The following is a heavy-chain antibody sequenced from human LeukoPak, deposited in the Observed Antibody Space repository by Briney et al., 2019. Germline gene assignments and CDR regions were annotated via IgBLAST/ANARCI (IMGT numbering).Heavy chain of an antibody. CDR3: ARGLYYYDSSVVY. V-gene: IGHV3-21*01. J-gene: IGHJ4*02. CDR1: GFTFSSHS. CDR2: LSRSGSYI. D-gene: IGHD3-22*01. Sequence: PGGSLRLSCGASGFTFSSHSMNWVRQAPGKGLEWVSSLSRSGSYIYYADSVKGRFTISRDNAKYTLYLQMNSLRAEDTAVYFCARGLYYYDSSVVYWGQGTLVTVSS.